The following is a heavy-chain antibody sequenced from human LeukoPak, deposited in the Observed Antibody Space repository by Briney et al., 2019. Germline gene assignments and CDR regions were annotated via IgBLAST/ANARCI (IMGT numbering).Heavy chain of an antibody. J-gene: IGHJ4*02. Sequence: GGSLRLSCAASGFTFSSYEMNWVRQAPGKGLEWVSYISSSGSTIYYADSVKGRFTISRDNAKNSLYLQMSSLRAEDTAVYYCARASSSWSPYFDYWGQGTLVTVSS. CDR1: GFTFSSYE. CDR3: ARASSSWSPYFDY. V-gene: IGHV3-48*03. CDR2: ISSSGSTI. D-gene: IGHD6-13*01.